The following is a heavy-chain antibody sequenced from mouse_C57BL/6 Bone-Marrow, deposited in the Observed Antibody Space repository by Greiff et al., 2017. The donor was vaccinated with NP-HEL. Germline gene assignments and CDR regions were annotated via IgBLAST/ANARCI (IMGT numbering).Heavy chain of an antibody. Sequence: VQLQQPGAELVKPGASVKMSCKASGYTFTSYWITWVKQRPGQGLEWIGDIYPGSGSTNYNEKFKSKATLTVDKSSSTAYMQLSSLTSEDSAVYYCARWAAPLFDYWGQGTTLTVSS. J-gene: IGHJ2*01. V-gene: IGHV1-55*01. CDR2: IYPGSGST. D-gene: IGHD6-1*01. CDR3: ARWAAPLFDY. CDR1: GYTFTSYW.